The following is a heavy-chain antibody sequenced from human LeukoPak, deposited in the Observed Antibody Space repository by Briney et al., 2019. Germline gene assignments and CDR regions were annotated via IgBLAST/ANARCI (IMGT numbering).Heavy chain of an antibody. D-gene: IGHD4-17*01. CDR1: GGSFSGYY. CDR2: INHSGST. Sequence: PSETLSLTCAVYGGSFSGYYWSWIRQPPGKGLEWIGEINHSGSTNYNPSLKSRVTISEDTSKNQFSLKLSSVTAADTAVYYCASLRNADYGDYGHLFPPMTYWGQGTLVTVSS. J-gene: IGHJ4*02. V-gene: IGHV4-34*01. CDR3: ASLRNADYGDYGHLFPPMTY.